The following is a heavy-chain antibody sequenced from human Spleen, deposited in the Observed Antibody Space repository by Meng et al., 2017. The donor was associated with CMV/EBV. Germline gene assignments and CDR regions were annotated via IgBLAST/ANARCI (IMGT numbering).Heavy chain of an antibody. CDR3: TTGRITIFGVVIGAFDI. Sequence: GESLKISCAASGFTFNNAWMSWVRQAPGKGLEWVGRIKSKTDGGTTDYAAPVKGRFTISRDDSKNTLYLQMNSLKTEDTAVYYCTTGRITIFGVVIGAFDIWGQGTTVTVSS. J-gene: IGHJ3*02. CDR2: IKSKTDGGTT. D-gene: IGHD3-3*01. V-gene: IGHV3-15*01. CDR1: GFTFNNAW.